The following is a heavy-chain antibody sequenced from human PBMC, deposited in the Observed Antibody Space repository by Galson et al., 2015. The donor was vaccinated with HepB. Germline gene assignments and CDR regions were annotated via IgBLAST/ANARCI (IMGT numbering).Heavy chain of an antibody. CDR1: GFTFDEYA. V-gene: IGHV3-43D*03. J-gene: IGHJ2*01. D-gene: IGHD3-3*01. CDR3: AKEEGFRSGYFYWYFDL. Sequence: SLRLSCAASGFTFDEYAMHWVRQSPGKGLEWVSHITWDGDTTNYADSVKGRFSISRDNSKNSLYLQMDSLRPEDTAFYYCAKEEGFRSGYFYWYFDLWGRGTLVTVSS. CDR2: ITWDGDTT.